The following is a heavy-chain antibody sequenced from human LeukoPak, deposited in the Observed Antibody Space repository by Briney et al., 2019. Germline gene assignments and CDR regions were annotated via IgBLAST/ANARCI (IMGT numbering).Heavy chain of an antibody. CDR1: GGTFSSYA. V-gene: IGHV1-69*05. CDR2: IIPIFGTA. Sequence: ASVKVSCKASGGTFSSYAISWVRQAPGQGLEWMGRIIPIFGTANYAQKFQGRVTITTDESTSTAYMELSSLRSEDMAVYYCARDLVLDAFDIWGQGTMVTVSS. CDR3: ARDLVLDAFDI. J-gene: IGHJ3*02.